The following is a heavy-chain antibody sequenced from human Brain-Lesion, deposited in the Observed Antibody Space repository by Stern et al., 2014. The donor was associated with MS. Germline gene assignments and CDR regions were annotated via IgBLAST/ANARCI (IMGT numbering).Heavy chain of an antibody. Sequence: VQLEESGPGLVKPSGTLSLTCAVSGASISNTQWWTWVRQSPGKGLEWIGEIYQSGSANYNPSLRSRVTISGDRSKNSFSLKLNSVTAADTAVYYCARDPRRGGLSGYYHGMDVWGQGTTVTVSS. CDR3: ARDPRRGGLSGYYHGMDV. J-gene: IGHJ6*02. CDR2: IYQSGSA. CDR1: GASISNTQW. V-gene: IGHV4-4*02. D-gene: IGHD3-10*01.